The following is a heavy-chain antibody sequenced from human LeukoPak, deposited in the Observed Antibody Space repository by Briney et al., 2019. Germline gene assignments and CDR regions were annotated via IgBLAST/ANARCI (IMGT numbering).Heavy chain of an antibody. D-gene: IGHD3-9*01. CDR3: AREVRYRSGYMDV. V-gene: IGHV1-2*02. CDR1: GYTFTGYY. CDR2: INPNSGGT. Sequence: ASVKVSCKASGYTFTGYYMHWVRQAPGQGLEWMGWINPNSGGTNYAQKFQGRVTMTRDASISTAYMELSRLRSDDTAVYYCAREVRYRSGYMDVWGKGTTVTVSS. J-gene: IGHJ6*03.